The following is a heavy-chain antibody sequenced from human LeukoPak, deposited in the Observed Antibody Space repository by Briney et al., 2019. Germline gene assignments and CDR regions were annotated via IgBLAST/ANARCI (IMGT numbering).Heavy chain of an antibody. CDR3: ARGRNTGRQFYFDY. Sequence: GGSLRLSCAASGFTFSSCGMGWVRQAPGKGLEGLSPITGSGGSKSYTDSVKGRFTISRDNSKNTLYLQMNSLRAEDTAVYYCARGRNTGRQFYFDYWGQGTLVTVAS. V-gene: IGHV3-23*01. CDR2: ITGSGGSK. J-gene: IGHJ4*02. CDR1: GFTFSSCG. D-gene: IGHD5-18*01.